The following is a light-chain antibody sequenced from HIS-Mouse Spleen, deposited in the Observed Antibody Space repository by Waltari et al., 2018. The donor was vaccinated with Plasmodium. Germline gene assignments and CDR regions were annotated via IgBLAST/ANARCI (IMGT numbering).Light chain of an antibody. Sequence: EIVLTQSPGTLSLSPGERAPLACRASHSVSSSYLAWYQQKPGQAPRLLIYGAASRATGIPDRFSGSGSGTDFTLTISRLEPEDFAVYYCQQYGSSPLTFGGGTKVEIK. CDR2: GAA. V-gene: IGKV3-20*01. CDR1: HSVSSSY. J-gene: IGKJ4*01. CDR3: QQYGSSPLT.